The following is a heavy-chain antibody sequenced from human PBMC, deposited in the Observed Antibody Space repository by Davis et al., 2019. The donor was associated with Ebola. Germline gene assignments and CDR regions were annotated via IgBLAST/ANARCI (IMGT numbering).Heavy chain of an antibody. CDR1: GYTFTSYY. V-gene: IGHV1-46*01. CDR2: INPSGGST. Sequence: AASVKVSCKASGYTFTSYYMHWVRQAPGQGLEWMGIINPSGGSTSYAQKFQDRVTMTRDTSTSTLYMQLDSLKSDDTAVYFCASPAGTTEHWFDYWGQGTPVTVAS. CDR3: ASPAGTTEHWFDY. J-gene: IGHJ4*02. D-gene: IGHD1-1*01.